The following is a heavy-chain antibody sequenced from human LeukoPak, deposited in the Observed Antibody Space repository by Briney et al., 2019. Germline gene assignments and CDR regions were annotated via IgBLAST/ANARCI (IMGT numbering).Heavy chain of an antibody. D-gene: IGHD5-18*01. CDR2: ISAGGDIK. J-gene: IGHJ3*01. V-gene: IGHV3-23*01. CDR3: ARSVNSAKFISGKPFDL. Sequence: GGSLRLSCSASEFTFSNSALSWVRQAPGKGLEWVAGISAGGDIKCTAGSVRGRCTISRDNSKNTLFLEMDSLTGEDAAVYYCARSVNSAKFISGKPFDLWGQGTMVTVSS. CDR1: EFTFSNSA.